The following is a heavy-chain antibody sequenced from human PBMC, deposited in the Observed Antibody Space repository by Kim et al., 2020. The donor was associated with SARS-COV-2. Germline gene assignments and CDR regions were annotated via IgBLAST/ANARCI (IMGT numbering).Heavy chain of an antibody. V-gene: IGHV3-23*03. CDR3: AKSGVGATTFYFDY. D-gene: IGHD1-26*01. Sequence: GGSLRLSCAASGFTFSSYAMSWVRQAPGKGLEWVSVIYSGGSSTYYADSVKGRFTISRDNSKNTLYLQMNSLRAEDTAVYYCAKSGVGATTFYFDYWGQGALVTVSS. CDR1: GFTFSSYA. CDR2: IYSGGSST. J-gene: IGHJ4*02.